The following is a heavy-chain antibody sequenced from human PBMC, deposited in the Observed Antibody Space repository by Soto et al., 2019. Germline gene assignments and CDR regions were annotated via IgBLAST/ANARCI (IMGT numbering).Heavy chain of an antibody. Sequence: GGSLRLSCTASGFTFSSYSMNWVRQAPGKGLEWVSSISSSSSYIYYADSVKGRFTISRDNAKNSLYLQMNSLRAEDTAVYYCAREGVQHGSGPYYYYGMDVWGQGTTVTVSS. D-gene: IGHD3-10*01. V-gene: IGHV3-21*01. J-gene: IGHJ6*02. CDR3: AREGVQHGSGPYYYYGMDV. CDR2: ISSSSSYI. CDR1: GFTFSSYS.